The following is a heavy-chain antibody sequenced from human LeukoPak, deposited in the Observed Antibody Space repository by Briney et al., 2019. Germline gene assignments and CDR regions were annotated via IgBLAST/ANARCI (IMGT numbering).Heavy chain of an antibody. CDR1: GYTFTGYY. Sequence: GASVKVSCKSSGYTFTGYYMHWVRQAPGQGLEWMGIINPSGGSTSYAQKFQGRVTMTRDTSTSTVYMELSSLRSEDTAVYYCAGTTYCGGDCYGDYWGQGTLVTVSS. J-gene: IGHJ4*02. D-gene: IGHD2-21*02. V-gene: IGHV1-46*01. CDR3: AGTTYCGGDCYGDY. CDR2: INPSGGST.